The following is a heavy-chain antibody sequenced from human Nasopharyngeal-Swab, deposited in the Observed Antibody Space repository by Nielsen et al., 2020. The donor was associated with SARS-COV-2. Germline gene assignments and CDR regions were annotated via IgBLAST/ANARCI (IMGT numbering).Heavy chain of an antibody. D-gene: IGHD3-9*01. CDR1: GVSISSGSYY. V-gene: IGHV4-61*09. CDR3: AREDRWTLTSFYYALDV. J-gene: IGHJ6*02. Sequence: SETLSRTCSVSGVSISSGSYYWSWIRQPAGKGLEWIGHMYTSGSTNYNPSLKSRVAISMDTSKNQFSLRLSSVTAADTAVYYCAREDRWTLTSFYYALDVWGQGSTVTVSS. CDR2: MYTSGST.